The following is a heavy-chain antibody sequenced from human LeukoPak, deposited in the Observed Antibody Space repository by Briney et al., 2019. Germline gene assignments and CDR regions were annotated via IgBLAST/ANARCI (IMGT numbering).Heavy chain of an antibody. CDR3: VRKFATGD. Sequence: GGSLRLSCAASGFTFSSHLVHWVRQAQGTGLVWVSSVKSDGTATNYADSVKGRFTISRDNAKNTLYLQMNSLRVEDTAVYYCVRKFATGDWGQGTLVTVSS. J-gene: IGHJ4*02. V-gene: IGHV3-74*01. CDR1: GFTFSSHL. D-gene: IGHD1-14*01. CDR2: VKSDGTAT.